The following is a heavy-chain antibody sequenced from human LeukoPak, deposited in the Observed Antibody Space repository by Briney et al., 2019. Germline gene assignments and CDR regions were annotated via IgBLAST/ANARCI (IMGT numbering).Heavy chain of an antibody. J-gene: IGHJ4*02. D-gene: IGHD3-10*01. Sequence: GGSLRLSCAASGFTFSSYSMNWVRQAPGKGLEWVSYIISSSSSMYYADSVKGRFTISRDNAKNSLFLRMDSLRAEDTALYHCARNSYYGSGYYYISDYWGQGTLVIVSS. CDR2: IISSSSSM. CDR1: GFTFSSYS. V-gene: IGHV3-48*04. CDR3: ARNSYYGSGYYYISDY.